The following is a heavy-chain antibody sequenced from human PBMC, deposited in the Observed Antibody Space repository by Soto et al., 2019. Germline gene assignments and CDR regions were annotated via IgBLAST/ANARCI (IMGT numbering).Heavy chain of an antibody. J-gene: IGHJ6*02. Sequence: GGSLRLSCAASGFTFSSYSMTWVRQAPGKGLEWVSSISSSSSYIYYADSVKGRFTTSRDNAKNSLYLQMNSLRAEDTAVYYCARDLNPSSFGGGAQDYYYGMDVWGQGTTVTVSS. CDR1: GFTFSSYS. CDR2: ISSSSSYI. D-gene: IGHD3-3*01. V-gene: IGHV3-21*01. CDR3: ARDLNPSSFGGGAQDYYYGMDV.